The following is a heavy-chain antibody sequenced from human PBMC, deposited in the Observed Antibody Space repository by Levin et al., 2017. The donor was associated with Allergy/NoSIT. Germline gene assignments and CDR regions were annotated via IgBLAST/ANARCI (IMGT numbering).Heavy chain of an antibody. Sequence: PSETLSLTCTVSGGSISSYYWSWIRQPPGKGLEWIGYIYYSGSTNYNPSLKSRVTISVDTSKNQFSLKLSSVTAADTAVYYCARGHIVVVPAAMQKVGWFDPWGQGTLVTVSS. D-gene: IGHD2-2*01. CDR3: ARGHIVVVPAAMQKVGWFDP. CDR1: GGSISSYY. CDR2: IYYSGST. J-gene: IGHJ5*02. V-gene: IGHV4-59*01.